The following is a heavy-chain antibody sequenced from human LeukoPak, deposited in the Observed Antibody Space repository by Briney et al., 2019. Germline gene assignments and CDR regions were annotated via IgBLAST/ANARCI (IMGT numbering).Heavy chain of an antibody. D-gene: IGHD3-3*01. J-gene: IGHJ4*02. CDR1: GFTFSSYG. V-gene: IGHV3-33*01. CDR2: IWNDGSNK. CDR3: ARERITFFGVTYYLEN. Sequence: GRSLRLSCAASGFTFSSYGMHWVRQAPGKGLEWVSFIWNDGSNKYSADSVKGRFTISRDNSKNTVYLQMNSLRAEDTAVYYCARERITFFGVTYYLENWGQGTLVTVSS.